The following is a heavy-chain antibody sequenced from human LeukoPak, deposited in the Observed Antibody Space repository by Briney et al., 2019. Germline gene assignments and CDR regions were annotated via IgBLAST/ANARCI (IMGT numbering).Heavy chain of an antibody. CDR1: GYSFTTFY. J-gene: IGHJ6*03. Sequence: GASVKVSCKASGYSFTTFYINWVRQATGQGLEWIGWMNPNTGNTGFAGKFQGRVTINRNTSISTVYMELTSLTSDDTAVYYCARGPLTGEHYHYYMDVWGTGTTITVSS. CDR2: MNPNTGNT. V-gene: IGHV1-8*03. CDR3: ARGPLTGEHYHYYMDV. D-gene: IGHD7-27*01.